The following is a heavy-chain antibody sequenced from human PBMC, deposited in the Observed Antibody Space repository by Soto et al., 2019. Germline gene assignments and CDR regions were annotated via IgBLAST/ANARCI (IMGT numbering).Heavy chain of an antibody. D-gene: IGHD2-15*01. Sequence: SQTLSLPCAISGDSVSSNSAAWNWIRQSPSRGLEWLGRTYYRSKWYNDYAVSVKSRITINPDTSKNQFSLQLNSVTPEDTAVYYCARDSGYCSGGSCYSRGTYAFDIWGQGTMVTVSS. CDR2: TYYRSKWYN. V-gene: IGHV6-1*01. CDR1: GDSVSSNSAA. J-gene: IGHJ3*02. CDR3: ARDSGYCSGGSCYSRGTYAFDI.